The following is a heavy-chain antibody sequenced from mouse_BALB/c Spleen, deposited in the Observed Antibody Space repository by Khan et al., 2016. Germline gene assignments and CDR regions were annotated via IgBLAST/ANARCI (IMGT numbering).Heavy chain of an antibody. Sequence: IQLVQSGAELVKPGASVKLSCTASGFNINSSYMHWVKQRPEQGLEWIGRIAPANGSTKYNAKFKGKATLTVDTSSSTAYLQLSSLTSEDTAVYDCARSSDYDYGRFDYWGQGTLVTVSA. J-gene: IGHJ3*01. V-gene: IGHV14-3*02. D-gene: IGHD2-4*01. CDR2: IAPANGST. CDR1: GFNINSSY. CDR3: ARSSDYDYGRFDY.